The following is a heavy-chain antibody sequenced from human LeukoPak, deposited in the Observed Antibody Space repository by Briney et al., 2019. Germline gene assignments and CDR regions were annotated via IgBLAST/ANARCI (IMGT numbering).Heavy chain of an antibody. CDR1: GYTFTGYY. CDR3: ARDLGAAAGTYVSRDY. J-gene: IGHJ4*02. CDR2: INPNSGGT. V-gene: IGHV1-2*06. Sequence: GASVKVSCKASGYTFTGYYTHWVRQAPGQGLEWMGRINPNSGGTNYAQKFQGRVTMTRDTSISTAYMELSRLRSDDTAVYYCARDLGAAAGTYVSRDYWGQGTLVTVSS. D-gene: IGHD6-13*01.